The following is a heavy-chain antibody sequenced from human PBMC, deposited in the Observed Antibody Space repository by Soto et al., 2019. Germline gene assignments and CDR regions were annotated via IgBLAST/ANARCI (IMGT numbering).Heavy chain of an antibody. D-gene: IGHD3-16*02. Sequence: QVQLVESGGGVVQPGRSLRLSCAASGFTFSSYGMHWVRQAPGKGLEWVAVIWYDGSNKYYADSVKGRFTISRDNSKNTLYLRMNSLRAEDTAVYYCARDVLRLGELSLGYFDYWGQGTLVTVSS. CDR1: GFTFSSYG. CDR2: IWYDGSNK. V-gene: IGHV3-33*01. CDR3: ARDVLRLGELSLGYFDY. J-gene: IGHJ4*02.